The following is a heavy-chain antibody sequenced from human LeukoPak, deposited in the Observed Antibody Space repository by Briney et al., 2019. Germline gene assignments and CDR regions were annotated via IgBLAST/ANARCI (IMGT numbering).Heavy chain of an antibody. CDR3: AKERAVAGTEIYYYYYGMDV. V-gene: IGHV3-74*01. CDR1: GFSFRSCG. D-gene: IGHD6-19*01. CDR2: INGDGSTT. J-gene: IGHJ6*02. Sequence: GGSLRLSCAASGFSFRSCGMHWVRQAPGKELVWVSRINGDGSTTNYADSVRGRFTISRDNAKNSLYLQMNSLRAGDTAVYYCAKERAVAGTEIYYYYYGMDVWGQGTTVTVSS.